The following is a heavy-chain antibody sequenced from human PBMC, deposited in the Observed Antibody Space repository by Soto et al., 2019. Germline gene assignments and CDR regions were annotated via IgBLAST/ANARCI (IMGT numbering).Heavy chain of an antibody. CDR2: MYYSGRT. CDR1: CGSISSGDYY. Sequence: SETLSLTCTVSCGSISSGDYYWSWIRQPPGKSLEWIGYMYYSGRTYYNPSLKSRVTISVDTSKNQFSLKLSSVTAADTPVYYCARDAVFWSGQPPKYYYCGMEVGGKGNTVT. D-gene: IGHD3-3*01. CDR3: ARDAVFWSGQPPKYYYCGMEV. V-gene: IGHV4-30-4*01. J-gene: IGHJ6*04.